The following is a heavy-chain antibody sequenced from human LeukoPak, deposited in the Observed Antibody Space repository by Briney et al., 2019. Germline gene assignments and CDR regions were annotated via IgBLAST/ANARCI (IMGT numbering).Heavy chain of an antibody. V-gene: IGHV4-59*08. CDR3: ARGVGGWLFDY. D-gene: IGHD6-19*01. Sequence: SETLSLTCTVSGGSISSYYWSWIRQPPGKGLEWIGYIYYSGSTNYNPSLKSRVTISVDTSKNRFSLKLSSVTAADTAVYYCARGVGGWLFDYWGQGTLVTVSS. CDR2: IYYSGST. CDR1: GGSISSYY. J-gene: IGHJ4*02.